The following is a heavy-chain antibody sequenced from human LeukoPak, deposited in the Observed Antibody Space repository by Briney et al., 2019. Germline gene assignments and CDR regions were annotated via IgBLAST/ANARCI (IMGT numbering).Heavy chain of an antibody. CDR1: GGTFSSYA. J-gene: IGHJ4*02. Sequence: ASVKVSCKASGGTFSSYAISWVRQAPGQGLEWMGRIIPILGIANYAQKFQSRVTITADKSTSTAYMELSSLRSEDTAVYYCARDAPLEMATIGVNYFDYWGQGTLVTVSS. V-gene: IGHV1-69*04. D-gene: IGHD5-24*01. CDR2: IIPILGIA. CDR3: ARDAPLEMATIGVNYFDY.